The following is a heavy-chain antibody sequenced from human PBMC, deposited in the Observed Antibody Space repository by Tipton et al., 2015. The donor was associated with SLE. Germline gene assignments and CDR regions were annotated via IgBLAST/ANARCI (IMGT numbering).Heavy chain of an antibody. D-gene: IGHD3-22*01. V-gene: IGHV1-46*01. CDR1: GNPFTSHS. Sequence: QSGPEVKKPGASVKISCRASGNPFTSHSIHWVRQAPGQGLEWMGMINPSGGHTTYAQRFQGRVTMTRDTSTSSVYMELSSLRSDDTAVYYCARGRTYCASALCVFAFWGQGTLVTVSS. CDR3: ARGRTYCASALCVFAF. CDR2: INPSGGHT. J-gene: IGHJ4*02.